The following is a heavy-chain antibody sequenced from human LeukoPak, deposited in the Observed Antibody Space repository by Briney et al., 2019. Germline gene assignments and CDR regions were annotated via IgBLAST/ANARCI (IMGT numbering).Heavy chain of an antibody. J-gene: IGHJ4*02. CDR3: ARDRLRSPDY. Sequence: GSLRLSCAASGFTFSSYAMHWVRQAPGKGLEWVVVISYDGSNKYYADSVKGRLTISRDNSKNTLCLQMNSLRAEDTAVYYCARDRLRSPDYWGQGTLVTVSS. CDR2: ISYDGSNK. CDR1: GFTFSSYA. V-gene: IGHV3-30*04. D-gene: IGHD4-17*01.